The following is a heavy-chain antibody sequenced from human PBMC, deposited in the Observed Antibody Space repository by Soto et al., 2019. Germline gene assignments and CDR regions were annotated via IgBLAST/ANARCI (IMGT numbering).Heavy chain of an antibody. J-gene: IGHJ3*02. D-gene: IGHD1-26*01. Sequence: PGGSLRLSCAASGFTFSSYWMSWVRQAPGKGLEWVANIKQDGSEKYYVDSVKGRFTISRDNAKNSLYLQMNSLRAEDTAVYYCAREMGATTLVAFDIWGQGTMVTVSS. V-gene: IGHV3-7*01. CDR2: IKQDGSEK. CDR1: GFTFSSYW. CDR3: AREMGATTLVAFDI.